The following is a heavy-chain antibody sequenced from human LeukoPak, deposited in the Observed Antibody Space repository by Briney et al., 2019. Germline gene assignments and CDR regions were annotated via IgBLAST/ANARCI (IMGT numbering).Heavy chain of an antibody. D-gene: IGHD1-1*01. J-gene: IGHJ4*02. CDR1: GFTFSSYA. CDR2: ISGSGGST. V-gene: IGHV3-23*01. Sequence: GGSLRLSCAASGFTFSSYAMSWVRQAPGKGLEWVSAISGSGGSTYYADSVKGRFTISRDNSKNTLYLQMNSLKTEDTAVYYCTRYNVGFESRGQGTLVTVSS. CDR3: TRYNVGFES.